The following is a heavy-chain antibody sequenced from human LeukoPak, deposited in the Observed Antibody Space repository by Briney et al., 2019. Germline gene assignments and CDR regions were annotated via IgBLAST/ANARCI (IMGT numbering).Heavy chain of an antibody. J-gene: IGHJ4*02. CDR2: ISSSSTYI. V-gene: IGHV3-21*01. D-gene: IGHD6-13*01. Sequence: TTGGSLRLSCAASGFTFDDYDMNWVRQAPGRGLGWVSSISSSSTYIYYTDSVKGRFTISRDNAKNSLYLQMNSLRAEDTAVYYCATSIAAGGTFDYWGQGTLVTVSS. CDR1: GFTFDDYD. CDR3: ATSIAAGGTFDY.